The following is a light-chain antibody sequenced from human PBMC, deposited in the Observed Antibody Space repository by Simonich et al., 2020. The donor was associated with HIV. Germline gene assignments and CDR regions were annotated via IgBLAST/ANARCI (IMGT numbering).Light chain of an antibody. Sequence: SYVLTQPPSVSVAPGKTARITCGGKNIGSKSVHWFQQKPGQAPVLIICKDSERPSGIPERFSGSSSGTSVTLTISGVQAEDEADYYCQSADSSGSYRVFGGGTKLTVL. CDR3: QSADSSGSYRV. J-gene: IGLJ3*02. CDR1: NIGSKS. V-gene: IGLV3-25*03. CDR2: KDS.